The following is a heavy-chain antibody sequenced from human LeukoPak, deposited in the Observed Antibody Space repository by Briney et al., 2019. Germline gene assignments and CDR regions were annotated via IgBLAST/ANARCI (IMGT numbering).Heavy chain of an antibody. CDR3: ARVGWEVLNLHFDP. Sequence: GGSLRLSCAASGFTFSSYAMHWVRQAPGKGLEWVAVISYDGSNKYYADSVKGRFTISRDNAENSLYLQMNSLRVEDTAMYYCARVGWEVLNLHFDPWGQGTLVTVSS. CDR2: ISYDGSNK. V-gene: IGHV3-30*04. J-gene: IGHJ5*02. CDR1: GFTFSSYA. D-gene: IGHD1-26*01.